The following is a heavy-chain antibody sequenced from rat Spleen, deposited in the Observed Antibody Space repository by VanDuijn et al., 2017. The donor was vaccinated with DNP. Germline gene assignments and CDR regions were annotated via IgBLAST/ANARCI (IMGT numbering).Heavy chain of an antibody. CDR1: GFTFSDYD. V-gene: IGHV5S23*01. D-gene: IGHD1-12*02. CDR2: ISTSGGST. CDR3: ERHYYDGSYYFDY. J-gene: IGHJ2*01. Sequence: EVQLVESGGGLVQPGNSLKLSCAASGFTFSDYDMAWVRQAPTKGLEWVASISTSGGSTYYRDSVKGRFTVSRDNAKSTLYLQMDSLRSEDTATYYCERHYYDGSYYFDYWGQGVMVTVSS.